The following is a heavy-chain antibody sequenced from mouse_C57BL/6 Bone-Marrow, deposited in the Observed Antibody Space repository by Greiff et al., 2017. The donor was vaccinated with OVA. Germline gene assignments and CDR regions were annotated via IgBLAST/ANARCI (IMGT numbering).Heavy chain of an antibody. D-gene: IGHD1-1*01. CDR3: TTYGGSDYFDY. J-gene: IGHJ2*01. Sequence: VQLQQSGAELVRPGASVKLSCTASGFNIKDDYMHWVKQRPEQGLEWIGWIVPENGDTEYASKFQGKATITADTSSNTAYLQLSSLTSEDTAVYYCTTYGGSDYFDYWGQGTTLTVSS. V-gene: IGHV14-4*01. CDR2: IVPENGDT. CDR1: GFNIKDDY.